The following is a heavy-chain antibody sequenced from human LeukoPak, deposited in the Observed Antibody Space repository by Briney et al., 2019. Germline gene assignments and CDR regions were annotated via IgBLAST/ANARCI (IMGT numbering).Heavy chain of an antibody. CDR3: AKDFPVMGNGDSPIDY. J-gene: IGHJ4*02. D-gene: IGHD4-17*01. CDR2: INHSGST. V-gene: IGHV4-34*01. Sequence: SETLSLTCAVYGGSFSGYYWSWIRQPPGKGLEWIGEINHSGSTNYNPSLKSRVTISVDTSKNQFSLKLSSVTAADTAVYYCAKDFPVMGNGDSPIDYWGQGTLVTVSS. CDR1: GGSFSGYY.